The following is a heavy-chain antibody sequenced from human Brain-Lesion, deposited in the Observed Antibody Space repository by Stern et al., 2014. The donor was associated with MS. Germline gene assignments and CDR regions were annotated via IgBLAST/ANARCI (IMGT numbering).Heavy chain of an antibody. V-gene: IGHV3-23*04. J-gene: IGHJ4*02. CDR3: AKDRGYCSSTSCYTLAGTGDFDY. D-gene: IGHD2-2*02. CDR2: ISGSGGST. Sequence: EVQLVESGGGLVQPGGSLRLSCAASGFTLSSYAMNWVRQAPGKGLEWVSGISGSGGSTSYADSVKGRFTISRDNSKNTLYLQMNSLRAEDTAVYYCAKDRGYCSSTSCYTLAGTGDFDYWGQGTLVTVSS. CDR1: GFTLSSYA.